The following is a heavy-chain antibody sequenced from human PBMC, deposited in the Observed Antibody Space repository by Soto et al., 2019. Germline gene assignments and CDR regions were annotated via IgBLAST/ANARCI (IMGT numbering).Heavy chain of an antibody. CDR1: GFTFSSYA. V-gene: IGHV3-23*01. CDR2: ISGSGGST. CDR3: AKVLGYCSSTSCYGYYGMDV. J-gene: IGHJ6*02. Sequence: PGGSLRLSCAASGFTFSSYAMSWVRQAPGKGLEWVSAISGSGGSTYYADSVKGRFTISRDNSKNTLYLQMNSLRAEDTAVYYCAKVLGYCSSTSCYGYYGMDVWGQGTTVTVSS. D-gene: IGHD2-2*01.